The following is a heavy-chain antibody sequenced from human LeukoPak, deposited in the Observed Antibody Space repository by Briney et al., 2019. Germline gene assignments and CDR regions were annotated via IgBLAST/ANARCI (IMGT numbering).Heavy chain of an antibody. Sequence: PSEPLSLTCTVSGVSLTRDHYYWVWVRQHPGQGLEWIGYIYYTGSTSYNPSLKSRLTISADTSKNEFSLKLSSVTAADTALYYFMILLNTVHDSFAVGGQGTMVTVSS. J-gene: IGHJ3*01. CDR3: MILLNTVHDSFAV. V-gene: IGHV4-31*03. D-gene: IGHD3-16*01. CDR2: IYYTGST. CDR1: GVSLTRDHYY.